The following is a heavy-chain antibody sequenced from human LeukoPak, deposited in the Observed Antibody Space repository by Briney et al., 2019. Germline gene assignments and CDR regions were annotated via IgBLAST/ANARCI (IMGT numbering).Heavy chain of an antibody. V-gene: IGHV3-15*01. CDR1: GFSISNDW. CDR3: TLIQGWGSGSYYRDF. Sequence: GGSLRLSCAASGFSISNDWMSWVRQAPGKGLEWVARVKSRSAGETTDYAAPVKGRFTISRDDSKNTLYLQMNSLKTEDTAVYYCTLIQGWGSGSYYRDFWGQGTLVTVSS. D-gene: IGHD3-10*01. J-gene: IGHJ4*02. CDR2: VKSRSAGETT.